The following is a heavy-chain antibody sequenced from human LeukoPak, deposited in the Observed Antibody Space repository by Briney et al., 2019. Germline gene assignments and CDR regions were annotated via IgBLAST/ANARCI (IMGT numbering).Heavy chain of an antibody. Sequence: PGGSLRLSCAASGFTFSNYDMHWVRQATGQALEWVSGIGTAGDTYYAGSVKGRFTISRENAKNSLYLQMKSLRAGDTAVYYCARGSPPFQHWGQGTLVTVSS. V-gene: IGHV3-13*01. J-gene: IGHJ1*01. D-gene: IGHD3-10*01. CDR1: GFTFSNYD. CDR2: IGTAGDT. CDR3: ARGSPPFQH.